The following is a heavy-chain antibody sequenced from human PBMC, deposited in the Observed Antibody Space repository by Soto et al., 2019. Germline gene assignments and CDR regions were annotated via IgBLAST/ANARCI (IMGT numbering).Heavy chain of an antibody. D-gene: IGHD2-2*03. Sequence: EVQLLDSGGDLAQPGGSLRLSCTASGFTFSSFGMAWVRQAPGKGLEWVSAISGSGDSSYYADSVKDRFTISRDNPTNTLYLQMNNLRAEDTAVYYCAKVGIGMFSRKNHFDHWGQGTQVTVSS. CDR1: GFTFSSFG. J-gene: IGHJ4*02. V-gene: IGHV3-23*01. CDR2: ISGSGDSS. CDR3: AKVGIGMFSRKNHFDH.